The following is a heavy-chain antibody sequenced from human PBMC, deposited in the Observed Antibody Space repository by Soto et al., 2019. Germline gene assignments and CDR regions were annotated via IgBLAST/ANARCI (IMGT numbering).Heavy chain of an antibody. J-gene: IGHJ4*02. CDR2: IYYSGST. Sequence: SETLSLTCTVSGGSVDRGDYYWSWIRQPPGKGLEWIGYIYYSGSTDYNSSLKSRVTISVDTSKNQFSLRLSSVTAADTAVYYCARERTGDPTFFDYWGQGTLVTVSS. CDR3: ARERTGDPTFFDY. D-gene: IGHD1-1*01. V-gene: IGHV4-61*08. CDR1: GGSVDRGDYY.